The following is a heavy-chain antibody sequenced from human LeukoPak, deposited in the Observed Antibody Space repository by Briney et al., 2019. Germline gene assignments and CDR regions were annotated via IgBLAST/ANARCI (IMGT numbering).Heavy chain of an antibody. V-gene: IGHV3-23*01. CDR1: GFTFSSYA. D-gene: IGHD2-2*01. J-gene: IGHJ5*02. CDR2: ISGSGGST. CDR3: AKVGVPAGMWNWFDP. Sequence: PGGSLRLSCAASGFTFSSYAMSWVRQAPGKGLEWVSAISGSGGSTYYADPVKGRFTISRDNSKNTLYLQMNSLRAEDTAVYYCAKVGVPAGMWNWFDPWGQGTLVTVSS.